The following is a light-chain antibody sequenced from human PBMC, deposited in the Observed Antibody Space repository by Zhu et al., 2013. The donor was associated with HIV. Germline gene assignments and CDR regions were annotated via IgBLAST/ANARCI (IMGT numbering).Light chain of an antibody. CDR1: QSLSTL. J-gene: IGKJ2*01. CDR2: GAS. V-gene: IGKV3-20*01. Sequence: EIVLTQSPATLSLSPGDTATLSCRASQSLSTLLAWYQQRPGQAPRLLIFGASSRASGIPDRFSGSGSGTDFTLTISRLEPEDFAVYYCQQYGSSYTFGQGTKLEIK. CDR3: QQYGSSYT.